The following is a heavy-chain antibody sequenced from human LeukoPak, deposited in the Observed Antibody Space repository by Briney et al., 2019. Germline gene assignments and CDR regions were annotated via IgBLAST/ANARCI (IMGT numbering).Heavy chain of an antibody. V-gene: IGHV3-21*06. CDR1: GFTFSNYG. CDR3: ARGRSITLLRGVAMSDGFDI. J-gene: IGHJ3*02. Sequence: GGSLRLSCEASGFTFSNYGMNWVRQAPGKELEWVSFTDTSGNYIYYGDSVKGRFTISRDNARNLLFLQMNGLRAEDTAVYYCARGRSITLLRGVAMSDGFDIWGQGAMVAVSS. CDR2: TDTSGNYI. D-gene: IGHD3-10*01.